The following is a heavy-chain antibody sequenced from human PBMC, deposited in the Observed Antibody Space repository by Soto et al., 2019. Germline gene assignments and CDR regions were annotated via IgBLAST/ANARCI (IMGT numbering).Heavy chain of an antibody. J-gene: IGHJ6*02. CDR2: INHSGST. CDR3: ARVDTATGDYYYGMDV. CDR1: GGSFSGYY. V-gene: IGHV4-34*01. Sequence: SETLSLTCAVYGGSFSGYYWSWIRQPPGKGLEWIGEINHSGSTNYNPSLKSRVTISVDTSKNQFSLKLSSVTAADTAVYYCARVDTATGDYYYGMDVWGQGTTVT. D-gene: IGHD5-18*01.